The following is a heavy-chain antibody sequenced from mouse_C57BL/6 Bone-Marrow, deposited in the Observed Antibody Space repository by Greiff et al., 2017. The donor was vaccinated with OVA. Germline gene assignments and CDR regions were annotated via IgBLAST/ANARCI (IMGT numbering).Heavy chain of an antibody. Sequence: QVQLQQSGAELARPGASVKMSCKASGYTFTSYTMHWVKQSPGQGLEWIGYINPSSGYTKYNQKFKDKATLTADKSSNTAYMQLSSLTSADSAVYYCAGNYRARFAYCGQGTLVTVSA. D-gene: IGHD2-1*01. V-gene: IGHV1-4*01. CDR1: GYTFTSYT. J-gene: IGHJ3*01. CDR2: INPSSGYT. CDR3: AGNYRARFAY.